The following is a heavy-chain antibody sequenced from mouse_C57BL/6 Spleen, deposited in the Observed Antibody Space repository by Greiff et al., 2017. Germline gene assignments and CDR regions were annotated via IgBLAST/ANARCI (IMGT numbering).Heavy chain of an antibody. J-gene: IGHJ2*01. CDR2: IDPNSGGT. V-gene: IGHV1-72*01. CDR1: GYTFTSYW. CDR3: AREWRFTTVVPNWYYFDY. D-gene: IGHD1-1*01. Sequence: QVQLQQPGAELVKPGASVKLSCKASGYTFTSYWMHWVKQRPGRGLEWIGRIDPNSGGTKYNEKFKSKATLTVDKPSSTAYMQLSSLTSEDSAVYYCAREWRFTTVVPNWYYFDYWGQGTTLTVSS.